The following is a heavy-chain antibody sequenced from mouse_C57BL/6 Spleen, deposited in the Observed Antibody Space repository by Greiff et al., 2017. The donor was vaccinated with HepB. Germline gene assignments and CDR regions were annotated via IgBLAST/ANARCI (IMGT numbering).Heavy chain of an antibody. CDR3: ARGTTVVAGDY. V-gene: IGHV1-69*01. Sequence: VQLQQPGAELVMPGASVKLSCTASGYTFTSYWMHWVRQRPGQGLEWIGEIDPSDSYTNYNQKFKGKSTFTVDKSSSTAYMQLSSLTSEDAAVYYCARGTTVVAGDYWGQGTTLTVA. J-gene: IGHJ2*01. CDR2: IDPSDSYT. CDR1: GYTFTSYW. D-gene: IGHD1-1*01.